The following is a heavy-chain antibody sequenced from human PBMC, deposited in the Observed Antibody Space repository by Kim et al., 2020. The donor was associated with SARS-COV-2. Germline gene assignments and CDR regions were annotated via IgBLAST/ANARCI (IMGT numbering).Heavy chain of an antibody. J-gene: IGHJ5*02. CDR1: GFTFSAYS. D-gene: IGHD1-1*01. V-gene: IGHV3-21*01. CDR3: ARELGERRMSRINWFDP. Sequence: GGSLRLSCAASGFTFSAYSMNWVRQAPGKGLEWLSSISGSSGSIVYADSVKGRFTISRDNAKNLLFLQMSSLRAEDTAVYYCARELGERRMSRINWFDP. CDR2: ISGSSGSI.